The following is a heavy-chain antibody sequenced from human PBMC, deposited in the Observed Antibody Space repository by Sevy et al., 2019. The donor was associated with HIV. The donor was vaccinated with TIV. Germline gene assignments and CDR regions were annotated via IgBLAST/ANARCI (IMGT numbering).Heavy chain of an antibody. J-gene: IGHJ6*03. CDR3: ARAVGGDTAMVGLDYYYMDV. V-gene: IGHV1-69*10. Sequence: ASVKVSCKASGGTFSSYAISWVRQAPGQGLEWMGGIIPILGIANYAQNFQGRVTITADKSTSTAYMELSSLRSEDTAVYYCARAVGGDTAMVGLDYYYMDVWGKGTTVTVSS. D-gene: IGHD5-18*01. CDR1: GGTFSSYA. CDR2: IIPILGIA.